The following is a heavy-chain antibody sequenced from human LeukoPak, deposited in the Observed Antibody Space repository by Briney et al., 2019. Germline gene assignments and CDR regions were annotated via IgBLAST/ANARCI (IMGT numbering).Heavy chain of an antibody. CDR1: GFTFSSYE. V-gene: IGHV3-48*03. CDR3: ARDIQRWAFDI. Sequence: GGFLRLSCAASGFTFSSYEMNWVRQAPGKGLEWISYINGGGTTIYYADSVQGRFTFSRDNAKNSLYLQMDSLRADDTAVYYCARDIQRWAFDIWGQGTMVTVSS. D-gene: IGHD5-18*01. J-gene: IGHJ3*02. CDR2: INGGGTTI.